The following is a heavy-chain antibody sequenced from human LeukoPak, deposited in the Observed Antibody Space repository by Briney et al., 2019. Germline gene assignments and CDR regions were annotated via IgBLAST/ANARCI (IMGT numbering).Heavy chain of an antibody. Sequence: ASVKVSCKASGYSFVGYGITWVRQAPGQGLEWMGGIIPIFGTANYAQKFQGRVTITADESTSTAYMELSSLRSEDTAVYYCARIGSRYYYDSSGPEPSDYWGQGTLVTVSS. D-gene: IGHD3-22*01. CDR3: ARIGSRYYYDSSGPEPSDY. CDR1: GYSFVGYG. CDR2: IIPIFGTA. J-gene: IGHJ4*02. V-gene: IGHV1-69*13.